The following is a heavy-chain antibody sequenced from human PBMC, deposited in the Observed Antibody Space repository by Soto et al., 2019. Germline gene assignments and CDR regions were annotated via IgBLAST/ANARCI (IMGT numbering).Heavy chain of an antibody. J-gene: IGHJ6*02. CDR3: ARVGRGVYGMDV. D-gene: IGHD2-8*01. Sequence: EVQLVESGGGLVQPGGSLRLSCAASGFTFSSYSINWVRQAPGKGLEWFSYITSDSSTISYADSVKGRFTVSRDNAKNSLYLQMNSLRDEDTAVYYCARVGRGVYGMDVWGQGTSVTGSS. CDR1: GFTFSSYS. CDR2: ITSDSSTI. V-gene: IGHV3-48*02.